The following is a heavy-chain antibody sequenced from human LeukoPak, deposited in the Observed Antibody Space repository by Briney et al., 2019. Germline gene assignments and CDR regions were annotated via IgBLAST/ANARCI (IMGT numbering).Heavy chain of an antibody. Sequence: SETLSLTCTVSGGSISSGGYYWSWIRQPPGKGLEWIGYIYHSGSTYYNPSLKSRVTISVDRSKNQFSLKLSSVTAADTAVYYCARGRARREQSTFGGVIVGPSWGQGTLVTVSS. CDR3: ARGRARREQSTFGGVIVGPS. CDR2: IYHSGST. D-gene: IGHD3-16*02. J-gene: IGHJ4*02. V-gene: IGHV4-30-2*01. CDR1: GGSISSGGYY.